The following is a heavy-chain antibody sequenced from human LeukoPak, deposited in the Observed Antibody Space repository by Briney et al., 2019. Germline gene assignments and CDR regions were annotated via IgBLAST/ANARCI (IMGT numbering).Heavy chain of an antibody. CDR2: LRYDGSNK. Sequence: GGSLGLPCAASGFPFSSYGMHWVRQAPGKGLEWVAFLRYDGSNKYYADSVKGRFTISRDNSKNTLYLQMKSLRAEDTAVYFCAKGGGYEAQYYYYYLDVRGKGTTVTISS. CDR1: GFPFSSYG. CDR3: AKGGGYEAQYYYYYLDV. V-gene: IGHV3-30*02. J-gene: IGHJ6*03. D-gene: IGHD5-12*01.